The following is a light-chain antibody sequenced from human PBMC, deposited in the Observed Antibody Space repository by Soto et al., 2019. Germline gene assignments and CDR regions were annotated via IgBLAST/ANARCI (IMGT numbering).Light chain of an antibody. CDR2: DVS. Sequence: EIVWTQFPGTLSFSPGERATLSWRSSQSVSSSYLAWYQQKPGQVPRLLIYDVSSRATGIPDRFSGSGSGTAFTLTISRLEPEDFAVSYCQLYGSSPPFGQGTKVELQ. CDR3: QLYGSSPP. J-gene: IGKJ1*01. V-gene: IGKV3-20*01. CDR1: QSVSSSY.